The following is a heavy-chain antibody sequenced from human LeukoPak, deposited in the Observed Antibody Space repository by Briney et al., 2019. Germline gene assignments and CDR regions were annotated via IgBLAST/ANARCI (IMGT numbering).Heavy chain of an antibody. CDR1: GFTFSGSA. V-gene: IGHV3-73*01. CDR3: TYSQGNTAMVRAVDYYYGMDV. CDR2: IRSKANSYAT. Sequence: GGSLRLSCAASGFTFSGSATHRVRQASGKGLEWVGRIRSKANSYATAYAASVKGRFTISRDDSKNTAYLQMNSLKTEDTAVYYCTYSQGNTAMVRAVDYYYGMDVWGQGTTVTVSS. J-gene: IGHJ6*02. D-gene: IGHD5-18*01.